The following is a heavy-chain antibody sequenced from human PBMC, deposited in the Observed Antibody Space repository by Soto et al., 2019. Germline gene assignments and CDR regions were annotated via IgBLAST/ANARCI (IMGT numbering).Heavy chain of an antibody. J-gene: IGHJ4*02. CDR3: ARPIRYYDVWRDYPPFDY. Sequence: QVQLVQSGAEVKKPGSSVKVSCKAPGGSFSSYAINWVRQAPGQGLEWMGGIIPMSATRTYAQKFQVRVTITADESSTTVYMELSSLQSEDTAVYYCARPIRYYDVWRDYPPFDYWGQGTLVTVSS. D-gene: IGHD3-3*01. V-gene: IGHV1-69*01. CDR2: IIPMSATR. CDR1: GGSFSSYA.